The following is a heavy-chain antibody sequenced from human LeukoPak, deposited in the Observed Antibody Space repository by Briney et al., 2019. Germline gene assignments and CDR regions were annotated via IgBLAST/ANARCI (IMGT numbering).Heavy chain of an antibody. Sequence: SETLSLTCTVSGGSIINYFWSWIRQPPGKGLEWIGYIFDSGNTNYKPSLNSRVTMPLDTSKNQFSLKLSSVTAADPAIYYCARGQYSSGWYYFDYWGQGTLVTVSS. D-gene: IGHD6-19*01. CDR1: GGSIINYF. J-gene: IGHJ4*02. CDR2: IFDSGNT. CDR3: ARGQYSSGWYYFDY. V-gene: IGHV4-59*01.